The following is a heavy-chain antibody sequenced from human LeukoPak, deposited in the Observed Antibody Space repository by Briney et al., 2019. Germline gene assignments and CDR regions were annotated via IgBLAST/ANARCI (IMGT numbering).Heavy chain of an antibody. Sequence: GGSLTLSCAASGFTFSNAWLGWVRQAPGKGLEWVSFIYPAGSTSYADSVKGRFTISRDESKNTLYLQMNSLRAEDTALYFCARTSNYAYDHWGQGTLVAVSS. J-gene: IGHJ5*02. V-gene: IGHV3-66*01. CDR1: GFTFSNAW. D-gene: IGHD2-2*01. CDR3: ARTSNYAYDH. CDR2: IYPAGST.